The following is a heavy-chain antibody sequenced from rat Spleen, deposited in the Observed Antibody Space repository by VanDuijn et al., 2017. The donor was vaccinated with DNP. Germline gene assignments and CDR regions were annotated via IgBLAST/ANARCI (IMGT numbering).Heavy chain of an antibody. CDR2: MSPGGGNT. CDR1: GFIFSDYY. CDR3: ARHGRVTTVATYWYFDF. V-gene: IGHV5S13*01. Sequence: EVQLVESGGGLVQPGRSLKISCAASGFIFSDYYMAWVRQAPKQGLEWVASMSPGGGNTYYRDSVKGRFTISRDNAKNTQYLQMDSLRSEDTATYFCARHGRVTTVATYWYFDFWGPGTMVTVSS. J-gene: IGHJ1*01. D-gene: IGHD1-3*01.